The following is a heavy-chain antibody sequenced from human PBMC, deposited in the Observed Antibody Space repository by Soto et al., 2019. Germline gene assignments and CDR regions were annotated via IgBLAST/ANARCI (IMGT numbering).Heavy chain of an antibody. Sequence: PGESLKISCKGSGYSFTSYWIGWVRQMPGKGLEWMGVIYPGDSDTRYSPSFQGQVTISADKSISTAYLQWSSLKASDTAMYYCATEPYSSSYYYGMDVWGQGTTVTVS. J-gene: IGHJ6*02. CDR3: ATEPYSSSYYYGMDV. CDR2: IYPGDSDT. D-gene: IGHD6-13*01. V-gene: IGHV5-51*01. CDR1: GYSFTSYW.